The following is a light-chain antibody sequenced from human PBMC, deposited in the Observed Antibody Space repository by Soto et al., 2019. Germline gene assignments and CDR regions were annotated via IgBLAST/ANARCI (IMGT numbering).Light chain of an antibody. J-gene: IGKJ1*01. CDR1: QSISSY. V-gene: IGKV1-39*01. Sequence: DIQMTQSPSSLSASVGDRVTITCRASQSISSYLNWYQQKPGKAPNLLIYAASSLQSGVPSRFSGSGSGTDFTLTISSLQPEDFATFYCQQSYSTPRTLGHGTKVDIK. CDR3: QQSYSTPRT. CDR2: AAS.